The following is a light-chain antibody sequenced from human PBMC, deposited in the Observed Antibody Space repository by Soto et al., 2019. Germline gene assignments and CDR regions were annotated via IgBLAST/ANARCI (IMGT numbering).Light chain of an antibody. CDR3: QHYGSSPGT. J-gene: IGKJ1*01. V-gene: IGKV3-20*01. CDR1: QSLSNTY. CDR2: GAS. Sequence: EIVLTQSPGTLSLSPGEGATLSCRASQSLSNTYLAWYQQKPGQAPRLLVYGASTRATGVADRFSGSGSGTEFTLTISRVEPEDFAVFYCQHYGSSPGTFGQGTRVEIK.